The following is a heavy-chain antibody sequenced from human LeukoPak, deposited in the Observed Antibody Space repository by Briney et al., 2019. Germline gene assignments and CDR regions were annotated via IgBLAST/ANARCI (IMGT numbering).Heavy chain of an antibody. CDR3: ARDFGHSSYCSGGSCYPEVDY. CDR1: GYTFTSYY. Sequence: ASVNVSYKASGYTFTSYYIHGVRQAPGRGREGMGIINPSGCSTSYAQQFQDRVTITRDTSTSTVYMELSSLRSEDTAVYYCARDFGHSSYCSGGSCYPEVDYWGQGTLVTVSS. J-gene: IGHJ4*02. CDR2: INPSGCST. D-gene: IGHD2-15*01. V-gene: IGHV1-46*01.